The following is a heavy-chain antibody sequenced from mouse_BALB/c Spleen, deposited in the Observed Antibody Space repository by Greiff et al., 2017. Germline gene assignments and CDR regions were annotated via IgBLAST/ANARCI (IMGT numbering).Heavy chain of an antibody. V-gene: IGHV3-2*02. CDR2: ISYSGST. D-gene: IGHD2-4*01. CDR3: ARRFYDYDDY. CDR1: GYSITSDYA. J-gene: IGHJ2*01. Sequence: EVHLVESGPGLVKPSQSLSLTCTVTGYSITSDYAWNWIRQFPGNKLEWMGYISYSGSTSYNPSLKSRISITRDTSKNQFFLQLNSVTTEDTATYYCARRFYDYDDYWGQGTTLTVSS.